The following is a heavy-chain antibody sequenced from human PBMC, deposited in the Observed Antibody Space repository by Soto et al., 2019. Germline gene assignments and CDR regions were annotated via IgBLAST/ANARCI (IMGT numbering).Heavy chain of an antibody. J-gene: IGHJ6*02. CDR1: GGSFSGYY. Sequence: SETLSLTCAVYGGSFSGYYWSWIRQPPGKGLEWIGEINHSGSTNYNPSLKSRVTISVDTSKNQFSLKLSSVTAADTAVYYCARGREKYFDWIPVAYYYYGMDVWGQGTTVTVSS. CDR3: ARGREKYFDWIPVAYYYYGMDV. CDR2: INHSGST. D-gene: IGHD3-9*01. V-gene: IGHV4-34*01.